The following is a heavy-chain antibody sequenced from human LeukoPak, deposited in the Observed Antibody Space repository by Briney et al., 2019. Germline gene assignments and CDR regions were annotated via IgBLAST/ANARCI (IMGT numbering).Heavy chain of an antibody. CDR1: GGSISSSSYY. D-gene: IGHD3-10*01. CDR3: ARTMTSGRGTFDY. J-gene: IGHJ4*02. V-gene: IGHV4-39*01. Sequence: SETLSLTCTVSGGSISSSSYYWGWIRQPPGKGLEWIGSIYYSGSTYYNPSLKSRVTISVDTSKNQFSLKLSSVTAADTAVYYCARTMTSGRGTFDYWGQGTLATVSS. CDR2: IYYSGST.